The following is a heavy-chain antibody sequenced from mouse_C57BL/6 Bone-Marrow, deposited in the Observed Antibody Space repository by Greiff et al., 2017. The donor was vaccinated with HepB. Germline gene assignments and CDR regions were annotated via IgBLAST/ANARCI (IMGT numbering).Heavy chain of an antibody. D-gene: IGHD2-5*01. Sequence: EVQGVESGGGLVKPGGSLKLSCAASGFTFSSYTMSWVRQTPEKRLEWVATISGGGGNTYYPDSVKGRFTISRDNAKNTLYLQMSSLRSEDTALYYCARHHYSNYRYYFDYWGQGTTLTVSS. CDR1: GFTFSSYT. CDR2: ISGGGGNT. J-gene: IGHJ2*01. CDR3: ARHHYSNYRYYFDY. V-gene: IGHV5-9*01.